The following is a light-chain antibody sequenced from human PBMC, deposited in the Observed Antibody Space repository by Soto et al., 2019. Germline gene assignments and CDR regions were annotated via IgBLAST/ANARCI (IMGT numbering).Light chain of an antibody. CDR1: QSVSRS. V-gene: IGKV3-11*01. J-gene: IGKJ4*01. CDR3: QQRSNR. Sequence: EIVLTQSPATLSLSPGDRAVLSCRASQSVSRSLTWYQHKPGQAPRLLIYDASTRATGIPRRFSGGGSGTDFTLTISSLEPEDFAVYYCQQRSNRFGGGTKVDIK. CDR2: DAS.